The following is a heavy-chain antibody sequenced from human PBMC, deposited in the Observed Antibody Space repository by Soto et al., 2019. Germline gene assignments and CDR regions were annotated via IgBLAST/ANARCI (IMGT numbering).Heavy chain of an antibody. D-gene: IGHD1-1*01. Sequence: GGSLRLSCAVSGFTFNSYGMSWVRQAPGKGLEWVSAISASGGTRNYAGSVKGRFSISRDNSKNTLFLQMNSLSAEDTAVYYCSTDGTNYGSFDYWGQGALVTVSS. J-gene: IGHJ4*02. CDR3: STDGTNYGSFDY. CDR1: GFTFNSYG. V-gene: IGHV3-23*01. CDR2: ISASGGTR.